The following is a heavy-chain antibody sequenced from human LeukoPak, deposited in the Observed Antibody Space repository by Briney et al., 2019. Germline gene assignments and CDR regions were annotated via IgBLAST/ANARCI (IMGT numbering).Heavy chain of an antibody. D-gene: IGHD2-21*02. V-gene: IGHV1-18*01. Sequence: ASVKVSCKASGYTFTSYGISWVRQAPGQGLEWMGWISAYNGNTNYAQKLQGRVTMTTDTSTSTAYMELSSLRSEDTAVYYCASWAYCGGDCYLRHFQHWGQGTLVTVSS. CDR3: ASWAYCGGDCYLRHFQH. J-gene: IGHJ1*01. CDR1: GYTFTSYG. CDR2: ISAYNGNT.